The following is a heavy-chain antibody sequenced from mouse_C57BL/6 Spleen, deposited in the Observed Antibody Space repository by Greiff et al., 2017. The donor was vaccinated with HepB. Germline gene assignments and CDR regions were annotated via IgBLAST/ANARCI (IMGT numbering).Heavy chain of an antibody. CDR1: GFTFSDYG. D-gene: IGHD2-14*01. CDR2: ISSGSSTI. CDR3: ARREVRRTSMDY. Sequence: EVHLVESGGGLVKPGGSLKLSCAASGFTFSDYGMHWVRQAPEKGLEWVAYISSGSSTIYYADTVKGRFTIAKDNTKNTLFLQMTSLKSEDTAMYYSARREVRRTSMDYWGQGTSVTVSS. V-gene: IGHV5-17*01. J-gene: IGHJ4*01.